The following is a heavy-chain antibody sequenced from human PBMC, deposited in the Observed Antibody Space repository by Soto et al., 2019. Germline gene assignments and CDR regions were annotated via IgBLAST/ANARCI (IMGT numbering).Heavy chain of an antibody. D-gene: IGHD3-3*01. CDR3: AKQGEVYVWSSSNSWRDL. V-gene: IGHV3-23*01. CDR2: IGGRGGST. CDR1: GFSFSSYA. J-gene: IGHJ1*01. Sequence: GRPVRLSCPASGFSFSSYAISWVRQAPGKGLEWVSSIGGRGGSTYYADSVKGRFTIYRDNSKNTVYLPMNSIRVEDTAVYYWAKQGEVYVWSSSNSWRDLWGQGTLVTV.